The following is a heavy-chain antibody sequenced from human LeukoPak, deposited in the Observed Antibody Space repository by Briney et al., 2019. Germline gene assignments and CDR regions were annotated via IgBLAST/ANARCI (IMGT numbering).Heavy chain of an antibody. V-gene: IGHV5-51*01. CDR1: GYRFTSYW. D-gene: IGHD6-13*01. CDR2: IYPADSDI. J-gene: IGHJ4*02. CDR3: ARGPAGYSSTWTFDY. Sequence: GESLKISCEGSGYRFTSYWTGWVRQMPGKGLEWMGIIYPADSDIRYSPAFQGQVTISADKSISTAYLQWSSLKASDSAMYYCARGPAGYSSTWTFDYWGQGAQVIVSS.